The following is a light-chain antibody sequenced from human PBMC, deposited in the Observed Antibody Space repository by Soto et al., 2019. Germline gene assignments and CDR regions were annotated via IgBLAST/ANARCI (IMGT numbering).Light chain of an antibody. J-gene: IGLJ2*01. V-gene: IGLV1-51*01. CDR1: SSNIGRNY. Sequence: QSVLTQPPSVSAAPGQVVTISCSGSSSNIGRNYVSWYQQLPGAAPKLLIYDNDQRPSGIPDRFSGSKSGTSATLAITGLQTGDEADYYCGTWDTNRSAGVFGGGTKLTVL. CDR2: DND. CDR3: GTWDTNRSAGV.